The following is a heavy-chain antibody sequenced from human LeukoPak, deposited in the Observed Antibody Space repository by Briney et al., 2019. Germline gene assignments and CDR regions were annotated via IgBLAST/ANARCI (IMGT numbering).Heavy chain of an antibody. CDR2: ISSSSSYI. Sequence: GGSLRLSCAASGSTFSSYSMNWVRQAPGKGLEWVSSISSSSSYIYYADSVKGRFTISRDNAKNSLYLQMNSLRAEDTAVYYCAKDPNRNVVPAENPFYWGQGTLVTVSS. D-gene: IGHD2-2*01. J-gene: IGHJ4*02. V-gene: IGHV3-21*04. CDR1: GSTFSSYS. CDR3: AKDPNRNVVPAENPFY.